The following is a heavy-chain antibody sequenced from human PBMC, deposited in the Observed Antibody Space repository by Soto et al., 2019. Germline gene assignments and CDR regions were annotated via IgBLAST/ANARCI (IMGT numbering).Heavy chain of an antibody. Sequence: SETLSLTCAVYGGSFSGYYWSWIRQPPGKGLEWIGEINHSGSTNYNPSLKSRVTISVDTSKNQFSLKLSSVTAADTAVYYCARAGRAAPNYYYYMDVWGKGTTVTVSS. CDR1: GGSFSGYY. CDR3: ARAGRAAPNYYYYMDV. CDR2: INHSGST. D-gene: IGHD1-26*01. V-gene: IGHV4-34*01. J-gene: IGHJ6*03.